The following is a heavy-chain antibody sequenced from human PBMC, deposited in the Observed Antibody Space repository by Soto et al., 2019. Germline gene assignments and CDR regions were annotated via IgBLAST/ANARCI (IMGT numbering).Heavy chain of an antibody. CDR1: GGAINSGGYS. CDR2: IYHTGNT. Sequence: QLQLQESGSGLVKPSQTLSLTCTVSGGAINSGGYSWIWIRQPPGKGLEWIGYIYHTGNTFYNPSLQSRVTISVDQSKNQFSLGLGSVTAADTAMYYCARVERTLSTPFAYGMEVWGQGTTVTVSS. CDR3: ARVERTLSTPFAYGMEV. V-gene: IGHV4-30-2*01. J-gene: IGHJ6*02. D-gene: IGHD2-2*01.